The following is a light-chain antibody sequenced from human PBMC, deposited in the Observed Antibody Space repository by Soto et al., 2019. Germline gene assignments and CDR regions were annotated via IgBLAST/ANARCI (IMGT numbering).Light chain of an antibody. CDR2: GAS. Sequence: EIILTQSPDTLSLSPGERATLSCRASQTVSSNYLAWCQQRPGQAPRLLIYGASSRATGIPDRFSGSGSGTDFTLTISKLEPEDFALYYCQQYGSSSWTFGQGTKVDIK. CDR3: QQYGSSSWT. V-gene: IGKV3-20*01. J-gene: IGKJ1*01. CDR1: QTVSSNY.